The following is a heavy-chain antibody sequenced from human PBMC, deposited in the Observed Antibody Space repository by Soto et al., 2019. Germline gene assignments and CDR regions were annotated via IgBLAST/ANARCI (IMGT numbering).Heavy chain of an antibody. J-gene: IGHJ3*02. CDR3: ARDSYDSSGFDI. Sequence: GASVKVTCKASGGTFSSYAISWVRQAPGQGLEWMGGIIPIFGTANYAQKFQGRVTITADESTSTAYMELSSLRSGDTAVYYCARDSYDSSGFDIWGQGTMVTVSS. V-gene: IGHV1-69*13. D-gene: IGHD3-22*01. CDR1: GGTFSSYA. CDR2: IIPIFGTA.